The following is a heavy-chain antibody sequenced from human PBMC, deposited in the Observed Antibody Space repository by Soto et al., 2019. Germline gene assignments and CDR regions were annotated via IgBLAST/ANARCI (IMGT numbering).Heavy chain of an antibody. Sequence: ASVKVSCKASGYTFTSYYMHWVRQAPGQGLEWMGIINPSGGSTSYAQKFQGRVTMTRDTSTSTVYMELSSLRSEDTAVYYCPRALWADPIDYWGQGTLVTVSS. CDR3: PRALWADPIDY. CDR1: GYTFTSYY. V-gene: IGHV1-46*01. J-gene: IGHJ4*02. D-gene: IGHD6-19*01. CDR2: INPSGGST.